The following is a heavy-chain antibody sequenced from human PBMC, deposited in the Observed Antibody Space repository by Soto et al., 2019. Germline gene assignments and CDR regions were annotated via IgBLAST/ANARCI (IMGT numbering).Heavy chain of an antibody. V-gene: IGHV1-69*13. D-gene: IGHD3-9*01. J-gene: IGHJ4*02. CDR3: ASPRLLRYFDWLSTPHYLDY. Sequence: SVKVSCKASGGTFSSYAISWVRQAPGQGLEWMGGIIPIFGTANYAQKFQGRVTITADESTSTAYMELSSLRSEDTAVYYCASPRLLRYFDWLSTPHYLDYWGQGTLVTLSS. CDR1: GGTFSSYA. CDR2: IIPIFGTA.